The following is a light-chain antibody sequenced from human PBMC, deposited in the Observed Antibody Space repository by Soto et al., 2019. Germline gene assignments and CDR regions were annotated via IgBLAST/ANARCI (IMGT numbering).Light chain of an antibody. CDR3: CSYAGTYTFVV. Sequence: QSVLTQPRSMSGSPGQAVTISCTGTSSDVGDYNYVSWYQHHPGKAPKLMIYDVSKRPSGVPDRFSGSKSGNTASLTISGLQAEDEADYYCCSYAGTYTFVVFGGGTKVTVL. CDR2: DVS. CDR1: SSDVGDYNY. J-gene: IGLJ2*01. V-gene: IGLV2-11*01.